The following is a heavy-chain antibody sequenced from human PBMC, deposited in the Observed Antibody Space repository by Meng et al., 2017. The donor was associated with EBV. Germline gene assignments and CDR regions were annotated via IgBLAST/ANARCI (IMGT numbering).Heavy chain of an antibody. D-gene: IGHD1-26*01. V-gene: IGHV3-21*06. CDR2: ISTTGSYI. CDR3: ARDRRHSASLDY. Sequence: EVQLVXSXXXXXKSXGXXXLSCAASGFSFSAYSMNWVRQAPGKGLEWLSFISTTGSYISYADSVKGRFTVSRDNAENSLHLQMNSLSAEDTAVYYCARDRRHSASLDYWGQGTLVTVSS. J-gene: IGHJ4*02. CDR1: GFSFSAYS.